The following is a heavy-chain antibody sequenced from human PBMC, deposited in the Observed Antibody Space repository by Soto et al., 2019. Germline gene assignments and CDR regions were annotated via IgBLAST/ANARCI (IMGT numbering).Heavy chain of an antibody. CDR3: VKNSSWFNT. Sequence: GGSLRLSCAASGFTFGTTDMSWVRQAPGEGLEWVSTIDGSGGITYYADSVKGRFPISRDNSRNTVYLQMNSLRGDDTALYYCVKNSSWFNTWGQGALVTVAS. CDR1: GFTFGTTD. V-gene: IGHV3-23*01. J-gene: IGHJ5*02. CDR2: IDGSGGIT.